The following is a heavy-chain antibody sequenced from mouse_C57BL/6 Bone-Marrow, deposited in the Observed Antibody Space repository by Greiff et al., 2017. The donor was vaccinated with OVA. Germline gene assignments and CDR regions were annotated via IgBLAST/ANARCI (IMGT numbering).Heavy chain of an antibody. CDR1: GYTFTDYY. J-gene: IGHJ2*01. Sequence: EVQLQQSGPVLVKPGASVKMSCKASGYTFTDYYMNWVKQSHGKSLEWIGVINPYNGGTSYNQKFKGKATLTVDKSSSTAYMGLNSLTSEDSAVYYCAEGRLRNFDYWGQGTTLTVSS. CDR3: AEGRLRNFDY. CDR2: INPYNGGT. D-gene: IGHD2-4*01. V-gene: IGHV1-19*01.